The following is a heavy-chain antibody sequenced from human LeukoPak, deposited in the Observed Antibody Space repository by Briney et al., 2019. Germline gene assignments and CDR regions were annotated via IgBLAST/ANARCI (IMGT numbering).Heavy chain of an antibody. CDR3: AKEASGYCSGGSCYSSPGLDY. J-gene: IGHJ4*02. D-gene: IGHD2-15*01. CDR2: ISWSSGSI. Sequence: PGGSLRLSCAASGFTFDDYAMHWVRQAPGKGLEWVSGISWSSGSIGYADSVKGRFTISRDNAKNSLYLQMNSLRAEDTALYYCAKEASGYCSGGSCYSSPGLDYWGQGTLVTVSS. V-gene: IGHV3-9*01. CDR1: GFTFDDYA.